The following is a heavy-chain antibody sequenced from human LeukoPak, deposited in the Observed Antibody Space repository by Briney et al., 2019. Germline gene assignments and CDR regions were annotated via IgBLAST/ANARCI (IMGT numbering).Heavy chain of an antibody. J-gene: IGHJ4*02. CDR2: ISSNGGST. V-gene: IGHV3-64*02. CDR1: GFTFSSYA. Sequence: PGGSLRLSCAASGFTFSSYAMHWVRQAPGKALEYVSAISSNGGSTFYADSVKGRFTISRDNSKNTLYLQMGSLRSEDMAVYYCARAFGAENFDYWGQGTLVTVSS. CDR3: ARAFGAENFDY. D-gene: IGHD1-26*01.